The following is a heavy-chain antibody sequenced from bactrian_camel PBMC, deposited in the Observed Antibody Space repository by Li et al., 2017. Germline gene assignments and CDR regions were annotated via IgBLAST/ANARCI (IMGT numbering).Heavy chain of an antibody. J-gene: IGHJ6*01. CDR1: EYTVSTNC. CDR3: AAAKPYKGGNLERAFCTRSCPRGRDFDF. V-gene: IGHV3S25*01. D-gene: IGHD2*01. CDR2: VARADDST. Sequence: QLVESGGGSVQPGGSLRLSCAVSEYTVSTNCMAWFRQTPGKEREGVAAVARADDSTYYADSAKGRFTISRDNTKNTIYLQMDNLQPEETAMYYCAAAKPYKGGNLERAFCTRSCPRGRDFDFWGQGTQVTVS.